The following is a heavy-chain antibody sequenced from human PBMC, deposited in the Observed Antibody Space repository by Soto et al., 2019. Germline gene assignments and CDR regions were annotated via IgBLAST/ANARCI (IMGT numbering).Heavy chain of an antibody. CDR2: IYYSGST. CDR3: ARTAGSYFDY. V-gene: IGHV4-39*01. Sequence: QLQLQESGPGLVKPSETLSLTCSVSGGSISSGSYYWAWIRQPPGKGLEWIGSIYYSGSTYYNPSPKXXAXIXXDTSKNQFSLKLSSVTATDTAVYSCARTAGSYFDYWGQGILVTVSS. CDR1: GGSISSGSYY. D-gene: IGHD3-10*01. J-gene: IGHJ4*02.